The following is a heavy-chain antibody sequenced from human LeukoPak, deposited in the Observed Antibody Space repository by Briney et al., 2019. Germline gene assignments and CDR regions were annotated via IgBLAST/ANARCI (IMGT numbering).Heavy chain of an antibody. CDR2: IRGSGGST. CDR3: AKRPSPVVVPAATLYYFDY. Sequence: GGSLRLSCAASGFTFSSYAMSWVRQAPGKGLEWVSAIRGSGGSTYYADSVKGRFTISRDNSKNTLYLQMNSLRAEDTAVYYCAKRPSPVVVPAATLYYFDYWGQGTLVTVSS. J-gene: IGHJ4*02. D-gene: IGHD2-2*01. CDR1: GFTFSSYA. V-gene: IGHV3-23*01.